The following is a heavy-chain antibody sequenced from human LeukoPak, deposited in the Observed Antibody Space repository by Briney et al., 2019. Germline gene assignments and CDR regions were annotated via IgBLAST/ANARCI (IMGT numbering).Heavy chain of an antibody. CDR2: ISWDGGNT. CDR3: ARDSGPYYYDSSGYYYHNY. V-gene: IGHV3-43D*03. J-gene: IGHJ4*02. CDR1: GFTFHDYA. Sequence: GGSLRLSCVASGFTFHDYAMHWVRQAPGKGLEWVSLISWDGGNTYYTDSVKGRFTISRDNAKNSLYLQMNSLRAEDTAVYYCARDSGPYYYDSSGYYYHNYWGQGTLVTVSS. D-gene: IGHD3-22*01.